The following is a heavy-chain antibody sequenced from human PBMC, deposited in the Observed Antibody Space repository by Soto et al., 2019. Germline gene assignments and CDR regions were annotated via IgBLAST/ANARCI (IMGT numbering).Heavy chain of an antibody. V-gene: IGHV5-51*01. J-gene: IGHJ6*02. CDR2: IYPGDSDT. CDR1: GYSFTSYW. Sequence: PGESLKISCKGSGYSFTSYWIGWVRQMPGKGLEWMGIIYPGDSDTRYSPSFQGQVTISADKSISTAYLQWSSLRAEDTAVYYCARARREYNYYYYYGMDVWGQGTTVTVSS. D-gene: IGHD3-10*01. CDR3: ARARREYNYYYYYGMDV.